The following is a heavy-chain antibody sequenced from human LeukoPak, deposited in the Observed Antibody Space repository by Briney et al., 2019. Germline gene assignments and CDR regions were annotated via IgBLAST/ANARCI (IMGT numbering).Heavy chain of an antibody. CDR3: ARDGVVAAPENAFDI. J-gene: IGHJ3*02. CDR2: IYYSGST. D-gene: IGHD2-15*01. Sequence: PSETLSLTCTVSGDSISSDGYYWRWIRQHPGKGLEWIGYIYYSGSTHYNPSLKSRLTISVDTSKNQFSLNLSSVTAADTAVYYCARDGVVAAPENAFDIWGQGTMVTVSS. V-gene: IGHV4-31*03. CDR1: GDSISSDGYY.